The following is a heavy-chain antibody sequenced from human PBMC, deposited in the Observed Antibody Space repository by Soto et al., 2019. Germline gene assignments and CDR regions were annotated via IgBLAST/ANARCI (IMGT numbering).Heavy chain of an antibody. CDR3: ATVFEH. J-gene: IGHJ4*02. V-gene: IGHV3-74*01. CDR2: VDSDGSGT. Sequence: EVPLVESGGGSVQPGGSLRLSCVASGITLSGYWMHWVRQVPGKGLVWVARVDSDGSGTSYADSVKGRFTISRDNAKNTLYLQMNSLRVEDTAVYYCATVFEHWGQGIPVTVSS. CDR1: GITLSGYW.